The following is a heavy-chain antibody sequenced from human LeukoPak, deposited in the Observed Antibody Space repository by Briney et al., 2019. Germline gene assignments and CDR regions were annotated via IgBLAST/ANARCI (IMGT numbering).Heavy chain of an antibody. CDR1: GFIFSSYG. V-gene: IGHV3-33*01. D-gene: IGHD6-13*01. J-gene: IGHJ3*02. CDR2: IWYDGSNK. Sequence: GGSLRLSCAASGFIFSSYGMHWVRQAPGKGLEWVAVIWYDGSNKYYADSVKGRFTISRDNSKNTLYLQMDSLRVEDTAVYYCARRLDSGSWYVAFDIWGQGTMVTVSS. CDR3: ARRLDSGSWYVAFDI.